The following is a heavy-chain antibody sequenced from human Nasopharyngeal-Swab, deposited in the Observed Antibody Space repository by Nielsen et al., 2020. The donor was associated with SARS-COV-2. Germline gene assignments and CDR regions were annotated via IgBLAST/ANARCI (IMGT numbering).Heavy chain of an antibody. CDR3: AKDLRAGMVLMGTTDY. D-gene: IGHD1-7*01. CDR2: IQNDGSKK. CDR1: GITFSRYG. J-gene: IGHJ4*02. V-gene: IGHV3-30*02. Sequence: GESLKISCTVSGITFSRYGMHWVRQAPGKGLEWVAFIQNDGSKKYYVDSVKGRFTLSRDDSKNKMYLQMNSLRPEDTAVYYCAKDLRAGMVLMGTTDYWGQGTLVTVSS.